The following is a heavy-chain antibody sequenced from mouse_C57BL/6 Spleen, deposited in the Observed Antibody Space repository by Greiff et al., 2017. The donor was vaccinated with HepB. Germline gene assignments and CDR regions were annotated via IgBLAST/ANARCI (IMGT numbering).Heavy chain of an antibody. J-gene: IGHJ4*01. D-gene: IGHD3-2*02. V-gene: IGHV1-82*01. CDR2: IYPGDGDT. Sequence: QVQLQQSGPELVKPGASVKISCKASGYAFSSSWMNWVKQRPGKGLEWIGRIYPGDGDTNYNGKFKGKATLTADKSSSTAYMQLSSLTSEDSAVYFCARSGQLSLYAMDYWGQGTSVTVSS. CDR3: ARSGQLSLYAMDY. CDR1: GYAFSSSW.